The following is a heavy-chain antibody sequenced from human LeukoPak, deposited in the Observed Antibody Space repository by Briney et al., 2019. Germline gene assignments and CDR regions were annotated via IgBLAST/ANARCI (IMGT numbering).Heavy chain of an antibody. Sequence: PGGSLRLSCAASGYTFSSYSMNWVRQAPGKGLKWVSYISSSSSSMYYADSVKGRFTISRDNSKNTLYLQMNSLRAEDTAINYCAKPRHITMISGWGQGTLVTVSS. CDR1: GYTFSSYS. V-gene: IGHV3-48*01. CDR3: AKPRHITMISG. J-gene: IGHJ4*02. D-gene: IGHD3-22*01. CDR2: ISSSSSSM.